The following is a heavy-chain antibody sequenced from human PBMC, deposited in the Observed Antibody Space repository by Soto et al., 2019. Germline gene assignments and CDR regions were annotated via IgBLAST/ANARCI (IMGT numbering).Heavy chain of an antibody. J-gene: IGHJ4*02. D-gene: IGHD5-12*01. CDR1: GYTFTGYY. CDR2: INPNSGGT. Sequence: ASVKVSCKASGYTFTGYYMHWVRQAPGQGLEWMGWINPNSGGTNYAQKFRGWVTMTRDTSISTAYMELSRLRSDDTAVYYCARADIVATIQMDYWGQGTLVTVSS. V-gene: IGHV1-2*04. CDR3: ARADIVATIQMDY.